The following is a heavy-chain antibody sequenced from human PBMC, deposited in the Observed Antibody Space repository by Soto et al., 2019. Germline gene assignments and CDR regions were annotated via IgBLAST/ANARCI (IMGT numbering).Heavy chain of an antibody. V-gene: IGHV3-23*01. D-gene: IGHD6-6*01. CDR2: IIGSGGST. CDR1: GFTFSSYD. CDR3: AKTWSSSSSPLFYY. Sequence: EVQLLASGGGLVQPGGSLRLSCAASGFTFSSYDMSWVRKAPGKGLEWVSAIIGSGGSTYYADSVKGRFTSSRDNTKNTLYLQRNSLRAEDTAVYYCAKTWSSSSSPLFYYWGHGTRVTDS. J-gene: IGHJ4*01.